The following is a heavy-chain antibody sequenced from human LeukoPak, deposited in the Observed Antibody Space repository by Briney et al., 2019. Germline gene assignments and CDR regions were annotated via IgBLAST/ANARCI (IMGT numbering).Heavy chain of an antibody. CDR2: IRYDGSNK. Sequence: GGSLRLSCAASGFTLSSYGMHWVRQAPGKGLEWVAFIRYDGSNKYHADSVKGRLTISRDNSKNTLYLQMNSLRAEDTAVYYCANGYYYVILTGYYKDRDKSFDYWGQGTLVTVSS. J-gene: IGHJ4*02. D-gene: IGHD3-9*01. CDR1: GFTLSSYG. V-gene: IGHV3-30*02. CDR3: ANGYYYVILTGYYKDRDKSFDY.